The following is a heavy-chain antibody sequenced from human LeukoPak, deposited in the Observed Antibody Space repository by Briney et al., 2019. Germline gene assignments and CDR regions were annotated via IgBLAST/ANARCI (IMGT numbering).Heavy chain of an antibody. D-gene: IGHD6-19*01. Sequence: SETLSLTCAVYGGSFSGYYWSWIRQPPGKGLEWIGYIYYSGSTNYNPSLKSRVTISVDTSKNQFSLKLSSVTAADTAVYYCARVTLAVAGTYGFDYWGQGTLVTVSS. CDR3: ARVTLAVAGTYGFDY. CDR1: GGSFSGYY. V-gene: IGHV4-59*01. J-gene: IGHJ4*02. CDR2: IYYSGST.